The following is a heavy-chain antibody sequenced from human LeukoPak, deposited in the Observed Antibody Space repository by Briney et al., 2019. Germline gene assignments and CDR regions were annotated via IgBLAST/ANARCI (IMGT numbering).Heavy chain of an antibody. V-gene: IGHV1-69*13. CDR1: GGTFSSYA. CDR3: ARVGNSGDYYFDY. Sequence: AASVKVSCKASGGTFSSYAISWVRQAPGQGLEWMGGIIPIFGTANYAQKFQGRVTITADESTSTAYMELSSLRSEDTAVYYCARVGNSGDYYFDYWGQGTLVTVSS. D-gene: IGHD5-18*01. CDR2: IIPIFGTA. J-gene: IGHJ4*02.